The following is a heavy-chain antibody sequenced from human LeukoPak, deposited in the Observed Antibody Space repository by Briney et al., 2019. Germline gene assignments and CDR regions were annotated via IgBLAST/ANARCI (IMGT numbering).Heavy chain of an antibody. J-gene: IGHJ4*02. V-gene: IGHV4-38-2*01. CDR2: IYHSGST. CDR3: ARRKYSSGWHLDH. Sequence: PSETLSLTCAVSGYSISSGYYWGWIRQPPGKGLEWIGSIYHSGSTYYNPSLKSRVTISVDTSKNQFSLKLSSVTAADTAMYYCARRKYSSGWHLDHWGQGTLVTVSS. CDR1: GYSISSGYY. D-gene: IGHD6-19*01.